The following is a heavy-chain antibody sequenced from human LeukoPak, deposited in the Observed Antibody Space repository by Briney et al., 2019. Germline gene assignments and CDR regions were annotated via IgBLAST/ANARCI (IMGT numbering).Heavy chain of an antibody. CDR1: GFTFSSYA. CDR2: ISGSGGST. V-gene: IGHV3-23*01. D-gene: IGHD1-26*01. J-gene: IGHJ4*02. Sequence: GRSLRLSCAASGFTFSSYAMTWVRQAPGKGLEWVSAISGSGGSTYYADSVKGRFTISRDNSKNTLYLQMNSLRAEDTAVYYCAKTGRVGATYFDYWGQGTLVTVSS. CDR3: AKTGRVGATYFDY.